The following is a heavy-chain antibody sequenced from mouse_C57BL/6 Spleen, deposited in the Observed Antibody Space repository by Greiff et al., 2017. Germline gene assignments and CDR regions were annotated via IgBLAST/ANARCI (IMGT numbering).Heavy chain of an antibody. CDR2: IYPGDGDT. CDR1: GYAFSSYW. D-gene: IGHD1-1*01. J-gene: IGHJ2*01. V-gene: IGHV1-80*01. CDR3: ARLNYGSRPDY. Sequence: VKLMESGAELVKPGASVKISCKASGYAFSSYWMNWVKQRPGKGLEWIGQIYPGDGDTNYNGKFKGKATLTADKSSSTAYMQLSSLTSEDSAVYFCARLNYGSRPDYWGQGTTLTVSS.